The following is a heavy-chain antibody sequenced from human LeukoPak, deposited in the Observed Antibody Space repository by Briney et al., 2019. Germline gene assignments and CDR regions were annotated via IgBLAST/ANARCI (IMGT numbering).Heavy chain of an antibody. Sequence: GGSLRLSCAASGFTFSSYWVQWVRQAPGKGLVWISRINSDGSSLSYADSVKGRFTISRDNAKNTVYLQMNSLRAEDTAVYYCARSRYTGSHSDYWGQGTLVTVSS. D-gene: IGHD1-26*01. CDR1: GFTFSSYW. CDR2: INSDGSSL. J-gene: IGHJ4*02. V-gene: IGHV3-74*01. CDR3: ARSRYTGSHSDY.